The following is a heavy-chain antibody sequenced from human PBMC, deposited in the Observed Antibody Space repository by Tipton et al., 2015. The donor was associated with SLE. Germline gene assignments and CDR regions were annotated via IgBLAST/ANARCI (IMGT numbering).Heavy chain of an antibody. CDR2: ISQSGNT. CDR3: ARLVTSSWYWYFDL. Sequence: TLSLTCAVSGFSLSSGFYWGWIRQPPGKGLEWIGSISQSGNTYYNPSLKSRLSMSIDTSRNEVFLSLSSVTAADTAVFYCARLVTSSWYWYFDLWGRGTLVTVSS. CDR1: GFSLSSGFY. D-gene: IGHD6-13*01. V-gene: IGHV4-38-2*01. J-gene: IGHJ2*01.